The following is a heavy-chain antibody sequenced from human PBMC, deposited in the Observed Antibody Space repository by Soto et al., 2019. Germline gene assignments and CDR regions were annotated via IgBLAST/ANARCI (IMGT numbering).Heavy chain of an antibody. V-gene: IGHV1-46*01. D-gene: IGHD6-13*01. CDR1: GYTFTSYY. CDR3: ARGLEAAAAPYYNY. J-gene: IGHJ4*02. CDR2: INPSGGST. Sequence: ASVKVSCKASGYTFTSYYMHWVRQAPGQGLEWMGIINPSGGSTSYAQKFQGRVTITADKSTSTAYMELSSLRSEDTAVYYCARGLEAAAAPYYNYWGQGTLVTVSS.